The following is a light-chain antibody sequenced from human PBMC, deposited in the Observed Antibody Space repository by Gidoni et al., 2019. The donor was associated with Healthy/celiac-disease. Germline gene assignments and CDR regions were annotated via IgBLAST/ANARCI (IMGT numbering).Light chain of an antibody. CDR2: QDT. CDR1: KLGDKY. CDR3: QAWDSSTVV. V-gene: IGLV3-1*01. J-gene: IGLJ3*02. Sequence: SYELTPPPSVSVSPGQTASITCSGDKLGDKYACWYQQKPGQSPVLLIYQDTKRPSGIPERFSGSNSGNTATLTISGTQPMDEADYYCQAWDSSTVVFGVGTKLTVL.